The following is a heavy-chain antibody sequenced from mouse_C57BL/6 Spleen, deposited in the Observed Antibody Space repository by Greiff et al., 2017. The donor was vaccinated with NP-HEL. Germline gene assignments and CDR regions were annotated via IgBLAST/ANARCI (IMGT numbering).Heavy chain of an antibody. Sequence: QVQLQQPGAELVKPGASVKMSCKASGYTFTSYWITWVKQRPGQGLEWIGDIYPGSGSTNYNEKFKSKATLTVDTSSSTAYMQLSSLTSEDSAVYYCARYDYDEGRGLDFDYWGQGTTLTVSS. CDR3: ARYDYDEGRGLDFDY. V-gene: IGHV1-55*01. CDR2: IYPGSGST. CDR1: GYTFTSYW. J-gene: IGHJ2*01. D-gene: IGHD2-4*01.